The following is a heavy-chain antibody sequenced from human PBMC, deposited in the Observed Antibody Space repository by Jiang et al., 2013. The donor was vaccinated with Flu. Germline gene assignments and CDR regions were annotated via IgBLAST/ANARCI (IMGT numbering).Heavy chain of an antibody. V-gene: IGHV1-69*01. J-gene: IGHJ6*03. D-gene: IGHD1-26*01. CDR3: ARDGGGSGSYYYMDV. Sequence: QKFQGRVTITADESTSTAYMELSSLRSEDTAVYYCARDGGGSGSYYYMDVWGKGTTVTVSS.